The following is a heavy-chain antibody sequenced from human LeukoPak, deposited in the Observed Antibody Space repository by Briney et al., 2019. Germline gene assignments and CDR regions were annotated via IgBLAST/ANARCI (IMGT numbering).Heavy chain of an antibody. J-gene: IGHJ5*02. CDR3: ARDFYLNSPCIAPFDP. Sequence: PGGSLRLSCAASGFTFSSYSMRWARQAPGKGLEWVADISYDGSNKYYADSGKGRFTISRDNSKNTLYLQMNSLRAADTAVYYCARDFYLNSPCIAPFDPWGQGTLVTVSS. D-gene: IGHD6-13*01. CDR2: ISYDGSNK. V-gene: IGHV3-30-3*01. CDR1: GFTFSSYS.